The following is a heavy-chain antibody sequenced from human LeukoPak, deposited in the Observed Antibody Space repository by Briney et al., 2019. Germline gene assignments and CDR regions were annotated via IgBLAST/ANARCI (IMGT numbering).Heavy chain of an antibody. D-gene: IGHD3-3*01. J-gene: IGHJ4*02. CDR1: GYTFTSYG. Sequence: ASVKVSCKASGYTFTSYGITWVRQAPGEGLEWMGWISTYNDNTNYAQKLQGRVTMTTDTSTSTAYMELRSLRSDDTAVYYCARRYISTNFGVVIYYFDCWGQGTLVTVSS. CDR3: ARRYISTNFGVVIYYFDC. V-gene: IGHV1-18*01. CDR2: ISTYNDNT.